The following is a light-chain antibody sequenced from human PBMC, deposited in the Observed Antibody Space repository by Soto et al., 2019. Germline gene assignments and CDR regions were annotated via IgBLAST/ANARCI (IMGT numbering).Light chain of an antibody. Sequence: ETMMTQSPDTLSVSLGERATLSCRASQSLRSSLAWYQQKPGQAPRLLIYDASTRATGIPARLSGSGSGTDFTLTISGLQSEDFAVYYCQQYNNWPQTFGQGTKV. J-gene: IGKJ1*01. V-gene: IGKV3-15*01. CDR2: DAS. CDR3: QQYNNWPQT. CDR1: QSLRSS.